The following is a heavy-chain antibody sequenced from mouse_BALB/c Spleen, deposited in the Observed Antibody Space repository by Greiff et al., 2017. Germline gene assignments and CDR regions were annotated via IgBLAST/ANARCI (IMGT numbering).Heavy chain of an antibody. D-gene: IGHD1-1*01. CDR2: INPSNGGT. CDR3: TRFYYGSSYWYFDV. CDR1: GYTFPSYY. J-gene: IGHJ1*01. V-gene: IGHV1S81*02. Sequence: VHVKQSGAELVKPGASVKLSCKASGYTFPSYYMYWVKQRPGQGLEWIGEINPSNGGTNFNEKFKSKATLTVDKSSSTAYMQLSSLTSEDSAVYYCTRFYYGSSYWYFDVWGAGTTVTVSS.